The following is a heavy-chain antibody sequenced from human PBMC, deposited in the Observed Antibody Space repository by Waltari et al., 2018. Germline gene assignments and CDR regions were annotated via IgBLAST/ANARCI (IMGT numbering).Heavy chain of an antibody. CDR2: FDPEDGET. D-gene: IGHD3-16*01. Sequence: QVQLEQSGAEVKKPGATVKVSCKVSVYPVTQLPIHRVRQAPGKGLEWGGGFDPEDGETIYAQKFQGRVTMTEDTSTDTGYMELSSLRSEDTAVYYCATAADVWGHNYYYLDVWGKGTTVTISS. CDR3: ATAADVWGHNYYYLDV. CDR1: VYPVTQLP. J-gene: IGHJ6*03. V-gene: IGHV1-24*01.